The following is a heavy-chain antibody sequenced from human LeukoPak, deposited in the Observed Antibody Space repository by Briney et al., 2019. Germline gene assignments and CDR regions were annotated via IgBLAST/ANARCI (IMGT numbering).Heavy chain of an antibody. V-gene: IGHV1-18*01. D-gene: IGHD2-21*02. Sequence: ASEKVSCKASGYTFNTYGISWVRQAPGQRPEWMGWINTDNGNTKYAQKFQGRVTMTTDTSTSTAYMELSSLRSDDTAVYYCARKGCTGDCYRFDPWGQGTLVTVSS. CDR1: GYTFNTYG. CDR3: ARKGCTGDCYRFDP. J-gene: IGHJ5*02. CDR2: INTDNGNT.